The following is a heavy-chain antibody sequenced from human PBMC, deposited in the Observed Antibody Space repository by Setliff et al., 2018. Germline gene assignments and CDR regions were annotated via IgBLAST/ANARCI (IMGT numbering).Heavy chain of an antibody. D-gene: IGHD5-12*01. V-gene: IGHV4-59*01. CDR3: ARDHRDGYNAPYYYYYMDV. J-gene: IGHJ6*03. CDR2: IYYSGST. Sequence: SETLSLTCTVSGGSISSYYWGWIRQPPGKGLEWIGYIYYSGSTNYNPSLKSRVTISVDTSKNQLSLKLNSVTAADTAVYYCARDHRDGYNAPYYYYYMDVWGKGTTVTVSS. CDR1: GGSISSYY.